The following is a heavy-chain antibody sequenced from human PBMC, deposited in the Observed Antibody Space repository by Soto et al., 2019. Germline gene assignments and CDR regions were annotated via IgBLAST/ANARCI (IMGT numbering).Heavy chain of an antibody. V-gene: IGHV5-51*01. Sequence: ESLKISCKGSGYTFTNYWIGWVRQMPGKGLEWMGIIYPGDSDTKYNPSFQGQVTISADKSITTTYLRWTSLKASDTAIYYCVASIFYYGMDVWGQGTTVTVSS. CDR3: VASIFYYGMDV. CDR2: IYPGDSDT. J-gene: IGHJ6*02. CDR1: GYTFTNYW.